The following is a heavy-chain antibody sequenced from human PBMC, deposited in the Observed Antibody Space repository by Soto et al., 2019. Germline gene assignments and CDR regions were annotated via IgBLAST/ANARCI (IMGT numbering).Heavy chain of an antibody. Sequence: SETLSLTCAVYGGSFSGYYWSWIRQPPGKGLEWIGEINHSGSTNYNPSLKSRVTISVDTSKNQFSLKLSSVTAADTAVYYCARRRDGYSRGNFDYWGQGTLVTVSS. D-gene: IGHD2-15*01. CDR2: INHSGST. J-gene: IGHJ4*02. CDR3: ARRRDGYSRGNFDY. CDR1: GGSFSGYY. V-gene: IGHV4-34*01.